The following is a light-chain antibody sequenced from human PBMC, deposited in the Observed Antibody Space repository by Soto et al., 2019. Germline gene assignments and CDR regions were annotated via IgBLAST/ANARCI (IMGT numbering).Light chain of an antibody. CDR3: HLTGAYT. Sequence: EIVLTQSPVTLSLSPGERATLSCRASQSLNSNYLAWYQQRPGQAPRPLIYGASSRATGIPDRFSGSGSGTDFTLTIRRLEAEDFAVYYCHLTGAYTFGQGTKLEIK. V-gene: IGKV3-20*01. CDR1: QSLNSNY. CDR2: GAS. J-gene: IGKJ2*01.